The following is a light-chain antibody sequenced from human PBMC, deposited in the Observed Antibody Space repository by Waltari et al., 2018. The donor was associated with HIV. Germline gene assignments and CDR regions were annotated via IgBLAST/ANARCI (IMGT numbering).Light chain of an antibody. V-gene: IGLV1-40*01. CDR2: NNS. Sequence: QSVLTQPPSVSGAPGQRVTISCTGSSSNIGAGSDVNWYQQLPGTAPKLLTYNNSNRPSGVPDRFSGSKSGTSASLAITGLQAEDEANYYCQSYDSSLSGSDVFGTGTKVTVL. J-gene: IGLJ1*01. CDR1: SSNIGAGSD. CDR3: QSYDSSLSGSDV.